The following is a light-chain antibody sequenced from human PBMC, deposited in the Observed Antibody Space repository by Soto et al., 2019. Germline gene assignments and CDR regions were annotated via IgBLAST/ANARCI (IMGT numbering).Light chain of an antibody. CDR2: DAS. J-gene: IGKJ3*01. V-gene: IGKV1-33*01. CDR1: QDISNY. Sequence: DIQMTQSPSSLSASVGDRVTITCQASQDISNYLNWYQQKPGKAPKLLIYDASNFETGIPSRFSGSGSGTDFTFTISCLQPEDIATYYCQQYDNLPLTFGPGTKVDIE. CDR3: QQYDNLPLT.